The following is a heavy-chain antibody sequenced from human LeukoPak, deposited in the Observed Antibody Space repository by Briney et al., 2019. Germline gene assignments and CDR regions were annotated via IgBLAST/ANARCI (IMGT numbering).Heavy chain of an antibody. D-gene: IGHD2-2*01. CDR1: GFTFSNYS. J-gene: IGHJ4*02. Sequence: GGSLRLSCAASGFTFSNYSLTWVRDAPGKGLECVSGISGNGGSTSYADSVKGRFAISRDNSKNTLYLQMNSLRAEDTAVYYCAKDRSSSTSCSNYWGQGTLVTVSS. CDR3: AKDRSSSTSCSNY. CDR2: ISGNGGST. V-gene: IGHV3-23*01.